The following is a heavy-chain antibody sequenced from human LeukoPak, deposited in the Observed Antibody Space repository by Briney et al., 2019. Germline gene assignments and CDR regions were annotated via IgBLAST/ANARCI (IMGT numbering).Heavy chain of an antibody. V-gene: IGHV3-21*01. CDR2: ISSSSSYI. J-gene: IGHJ4*02. CDR3: ARWFAAAVNFDY. CDR1: GFTFSSYS. D-gene: IGHD6-13*01. Sequence: GGSLRLSCAASGFTFSSYSMNWVRQAPGKGLEWVSSISSSSSYIYYADSVKGRFTISRDNANNSLYLQMNSLRAEDTAVYYCARWFAAAVNFDYWGRGTLVTVSS.